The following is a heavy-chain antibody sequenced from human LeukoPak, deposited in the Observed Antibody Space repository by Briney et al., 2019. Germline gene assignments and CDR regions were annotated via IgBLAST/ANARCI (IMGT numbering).Heavy chain of an antibody. CDR2: NYNGDNT. Sequence: GGSLRLSCVASRFTVSNNHMNWVRQAPGKGLEWVSVNYNGDNTYYADSVQGRFTISKDNSKNTLYLQMNSLRPEDTAVYFCARASRWLAFDNWGQGTLVTVSS. V-gene: IGHV3-66*01. CDR3: ARASRWLAFDN. CDR1: RFTVSNNH. D-gene: IGHD6-19*01. J-gene: IGHJ4*02.